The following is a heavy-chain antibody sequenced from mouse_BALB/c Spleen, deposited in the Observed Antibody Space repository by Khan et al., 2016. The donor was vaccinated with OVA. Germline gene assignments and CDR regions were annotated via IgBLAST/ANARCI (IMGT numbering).Heavy chain of an antibody. J-gene: IGHJ3*01. V-gene: IGHV1-76*01. D-gene: IGHD2-13*01. CDR1: GYIFTSYW. CDR3: ARGRGVGDFFAY. CDR2: IYPGTGST. Sequence: QVQLKQSGGDLVRPGASVKLSCKTSGYIFTSYWIHWVKQRSGQGLEWIARIYPGTGSTYYNEKFKGKATLTADNSSSTAYMQLSSLKSEDSSAYLCARGRGVGDFFAYWGQGTLVNVSA.